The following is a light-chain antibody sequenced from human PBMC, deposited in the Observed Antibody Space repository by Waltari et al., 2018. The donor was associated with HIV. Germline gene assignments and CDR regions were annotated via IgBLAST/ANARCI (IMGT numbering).Light chain of an antibody. J-gene: IGLJ1*01. CDR1: NIGGKG. CDR2: DDS. CDR3: QVWDSSSDHV. V-gene: IGLV3-21*02. Sequence: SYVLTQPPSVSVAPGQTAKITCGGNNIGGKGVHWYQQKPGQAPVLVVYDDSDRPSGIPEGFSGSNSGNTATLTISRVEVGDEADYYCQVWDSSSDHVFGTGTKVTVL.